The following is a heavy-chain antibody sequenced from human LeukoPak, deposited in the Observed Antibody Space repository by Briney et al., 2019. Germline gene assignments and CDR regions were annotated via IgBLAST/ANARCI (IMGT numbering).Heavy chain of an antibody. CDR2: INPSGGST. Sequence: PGASVKVSCKAAGDTFTSYYMHWVRQAPRQGLEWMGIINPSGGSTSYAQKFQGRVTMTRDTSTSTVYMELSSLRSEDTAVYYCARDGRAYYYGSGTKDAFDIWGQGTMVTVSS. CDR3: ARDGRAYYYGSGTKDAFDI. CDR1: GDTFTSYY. V-gene: IGHV1-46*01. J-gene: IGHJ3*02. D-gene: IGHD3-10*01.